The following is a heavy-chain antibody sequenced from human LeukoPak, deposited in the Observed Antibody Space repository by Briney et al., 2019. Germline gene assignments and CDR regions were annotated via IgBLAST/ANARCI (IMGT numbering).Heavy chain of an antibody. J-gene: IGHJ4*02. CDR2: ISAYNGNT. Sequence: ASVKVSCKASGYTFTSYGISWVRQAPGQGLEWMGWISAYNGNTNYAQKLQGRVTMTTDTSTSTAYMEVRSLRSDDTAVYYCARDSNRYSGSYDLNWGQGTLVTVSS. D-gene: IGHD1-26*01. CDR3: ARDSNRYSGSYDLN. V-gene: IGHV1-18*01. CDR1: GYTFTSYG.